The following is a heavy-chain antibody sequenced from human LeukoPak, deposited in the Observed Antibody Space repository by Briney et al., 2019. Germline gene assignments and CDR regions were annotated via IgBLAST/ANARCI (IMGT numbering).Heavy chain of an antibody. CDR1: GGSINSSSYY. Sequence: SETLSLTCAVSGGSINSSSYYWGWIRQPPGKGLEWIGSIYYGGSTYYNPSLKSRVTISVDMPKNQFSLKLSSVTPPDTAVYYCASLPTVYSRGYLALWGQGTLVTVSS. D-gene: IGHD3-22*01. CDR2: IYYGGST. J-gene: IGHJ4*02. V-gene: IGHV4-39*07. CDR3: ASLPTVYSRGYLAL.